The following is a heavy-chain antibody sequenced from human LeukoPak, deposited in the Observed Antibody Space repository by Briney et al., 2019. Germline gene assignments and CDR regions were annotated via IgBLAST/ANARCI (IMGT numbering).Heavy chain of an antibody. D-gene: IGHD3-3*01. Sequence: SETLSLTCTVSGGSISSYYWSWIRQPPGKGLEWIGYIYYSGSTNYNPSLKSRVTISVATSKNQFSLKLSSVTAADTAVYYCARERTHYDFWSGYFDYWGQGTLVTVSS. CDR3: ARERTHYDFWSGYFDY. V-gene: IGHV4-59*01. J-gene: IGHJ4*02. CDR2: IYYSGST. CDR1: GGSISSYY.